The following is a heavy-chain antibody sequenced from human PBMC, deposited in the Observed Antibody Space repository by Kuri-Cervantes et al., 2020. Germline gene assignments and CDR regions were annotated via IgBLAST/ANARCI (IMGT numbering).Heavy chain of an antibody. CDR1: GFTFSSYG. J-gene: IGHJ4*02. V-gene: IGHV3-33*06. CDR3: AKESHYDFWSGYYMGTPVDY. D-gene: IGHD3-3*01. CDR2: IWYDGSNK. Sequence: GGSLRLSCAASGFTFSSYGMHWVRQAPGKGLEWVAVIWYDGSNKYYADSVKGRFTISRDNSKNTLYLQMNSLRAEDTAVYYCAKESHYDFWSGYYMGTPVDYWGQGTLVTVSS.